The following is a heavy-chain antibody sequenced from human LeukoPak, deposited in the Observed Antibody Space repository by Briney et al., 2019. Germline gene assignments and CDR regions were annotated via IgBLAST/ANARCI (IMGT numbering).Heavy chain of an antibody. V-gene: IGHV3-7*01. CDR2: IKQDGSEK. J-gene: IGHJ6*03. D-gene: IGHD3-3*01. CDR3: ARDNGVVHGVYYMDV. Sequence: GGSLRLSCAASGFTFSNYWMTWVRQAPGKGLEWVADIKQDGSEKLYVKSVRGRFTISGDNAKMSLFLQMNSLRAEDTAVYYCARDNGVVHGVYYMDVWGKGTTVTVS. CDR1: GFTFSNYW.